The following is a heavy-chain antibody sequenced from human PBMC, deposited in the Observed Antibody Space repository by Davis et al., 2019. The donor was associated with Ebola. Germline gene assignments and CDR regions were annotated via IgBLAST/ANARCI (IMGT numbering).Heavy chain of an antibody. Sequence: GESLKISCEASGFGMQWVRQAPGKGLEWVAFIRSDGSKKYYADSVRGRFTISRDNSKNTLFLQMNSLRADDTAVYYCAREGKYRDESRTFDYWGQGTLVTVSS. J-gene: IGHJ4*02. D-gene: IGHD2-2*01. CDR3: AREGKYRDESRTFDY. CDR2: IRSDGSKK. CDR1: GFG. V-gene: IGHV3-30*02.